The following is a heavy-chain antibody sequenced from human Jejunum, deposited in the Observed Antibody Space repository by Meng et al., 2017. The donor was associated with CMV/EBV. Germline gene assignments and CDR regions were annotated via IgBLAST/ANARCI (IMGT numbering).Heavy chain of an antibody. CDR2: ISYDGSKK. Sequence: GFTFSGDGMHWGRQAPGKGLEWGLAISYDGSKKWYADSVKGRFTISREDSMNTLYLQMNSLRPEDTGVYSCGKDGPEGSSGWTPDYWGQGTLVTVSS. CDR1: GFTFSGDG. CDR3: GKDGPEGSSGWTPDY. V-gene: IGHV3-30*18. J-gene: IGHJ4*02. D-gene: IGHD6-25*01.